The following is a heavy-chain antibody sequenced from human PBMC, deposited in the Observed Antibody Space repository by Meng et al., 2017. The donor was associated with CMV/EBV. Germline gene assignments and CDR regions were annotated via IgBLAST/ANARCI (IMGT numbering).Heavy chain of an antibody. V-gene: IGHV5-51*01. J-gene: IGHJ3*01. CDR2: IYPGDSET. D-gene: IGHD3-3*01. Sequence: GESLKISCKASGYTFTNCWIGWVRQMPGKGLEWMGIIYPGDSETRYSPSFQGQVTISADKSISTAYLQWSSLQASDTAIYYCALKLLVPVGAFDVWGQGTMVTVSS. CDR3: ALKLLVPVGAFDV. CDR1: GYTFTNCW.